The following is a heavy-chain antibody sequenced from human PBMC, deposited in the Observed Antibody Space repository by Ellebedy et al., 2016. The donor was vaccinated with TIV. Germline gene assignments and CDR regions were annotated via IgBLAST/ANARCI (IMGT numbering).Heavy chain of an antibody. J-gene: IGHJ4*02. CDR3: AKAPGYVTFESV. V-gene: IGHV3-30*18. Sequence: GGSLRLFXAASRFMFDTYAMHWVRQAPGKGLEWVAVVSYDGRDKYYADSVRGRFTISRDNSRKILYLQMKSLRPEDTAVYYCAKAPGYVTFESVWGQGTLVTVSS. CDR2: VSYDGRDK. D-gene: IGHD5-12*01. CDR1: RFMFDTYA.